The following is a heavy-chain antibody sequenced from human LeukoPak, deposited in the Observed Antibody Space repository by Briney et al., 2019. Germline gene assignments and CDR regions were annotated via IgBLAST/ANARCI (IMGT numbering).Heavy chain of an antibody. J-gene: IGHJ4*02. Sequence: PSETLSLTCAIYGGSFSAYYWSWIRQPPGKGLEWMGETNHGGSTKYNPSLKSRVTISVDTSKNQFSLKVTSVTAADTAVYYCAREYREVAAGTTPSLGFDYWGLGIPVTVSS. V-gene: IGHV4-34*01. CDR2: TNHGGST. D-gene: IGHD1-1*01. CDR1: GGSFSAYY. CDR3: AREYREVAAGTTPSLGFDY.